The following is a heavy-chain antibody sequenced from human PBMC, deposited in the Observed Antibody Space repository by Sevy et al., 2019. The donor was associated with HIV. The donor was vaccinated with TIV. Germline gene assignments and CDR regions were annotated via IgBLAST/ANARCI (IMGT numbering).Heavy chain of an antibody. CDR1: GGTFSSYA. V-gene: IGHV1-69*06. CDR2: ISPVFGTA. CDR3: ARGRVYSSSSWVLTTGSAYYYYMDV. Sequence: ASVKVSCKASGGTFSSYAISWVRQAPGQGLEWMGGISPVFGTANCAQKFQGRVTITADKSTSTAYMELSSLRSEDTAVYYCARGRVYSSSSWVLTTGSAYYYYMDVWGKGTTVTVSS. J-gene: IGHJ6*03. D-gene: IGHD6-6*01.